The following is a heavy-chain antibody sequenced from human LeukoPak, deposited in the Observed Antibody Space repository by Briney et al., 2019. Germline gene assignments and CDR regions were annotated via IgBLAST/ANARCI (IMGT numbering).Heavy chain of an antibody. D-gene: IGHD1-26*01. CDR3: ARDTMYSGSYLYFDY. V-gene: IGHV1-18*01. Sequence: ASVKVSCKAAGYTFTSYGISWVRHAPGQGLEWMGWISAYNGNIKYAQKFQGRVTMTTDTSTSTAYMELRSLRSDDTAVYYCARDTMYSGSYLYFDYWGQGTLVTVSS. J-gene: IGHJ4*02. CDR2: ISAYNGNI. CDR1: GYTFTSYG.